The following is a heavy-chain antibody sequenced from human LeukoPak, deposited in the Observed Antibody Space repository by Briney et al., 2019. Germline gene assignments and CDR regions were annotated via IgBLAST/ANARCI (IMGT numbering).Heavy chain of an antibody. CDR3: ARHDGSGYYYPLDQ. V-gene: IGHV3-23*01. CDR2: VSSSGGIT. CDR1: GFAFRSYG. J-gene: IGHJ4*02. D-gene: IGHD3-10*01. Sequence: GGFLRLSCAASGFAFRSYGLSWVRQAPGKGLEWVSSVSSSGGITWNADSVKGRITISRDFSKNTLFLLMNSLRAEDTAIYYCARHDGSGYYYPLDQWGQGTLVTVSS.